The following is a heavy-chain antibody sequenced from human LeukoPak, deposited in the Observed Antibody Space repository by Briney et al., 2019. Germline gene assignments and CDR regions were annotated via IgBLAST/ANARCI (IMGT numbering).Heavy chain of an antibody. J-gene: IGHJ6*02. CDR3: ARSGSRDSPGDV. V-gene: IGHV3-30-3*01. CDR1: GFTFSSYA. CDR2: ISYDGSNK. Sequence: GGSLRLSCAASGFTFSSYAMHWVRQAPGKGLEWVAVISYDGSNKYYADSVKGRFTISRDNSKNTLYLQMNSLRAEDTAVYYCARSGSRDSPGDVWGQGTTVTVSS. D-gene: IGHD1-26*01.